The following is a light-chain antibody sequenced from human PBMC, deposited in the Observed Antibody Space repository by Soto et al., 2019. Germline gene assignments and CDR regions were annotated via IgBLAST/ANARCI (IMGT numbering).Light chain of an antibody. V-gene: IGKV3-15*01. CDR1: QSVSSN. Sequence: EIVMTQSPATLSVSPGERATLSCRASQSVSSNLAWYQQKPGQAPSLLIYGASTRATGIPARFSGSGSGTEFTLTISSLQSEDFAVYYCQQYNNWPRTFGQGTNVEI. J-gene: IGKJ1*01. CDR2: GAS. CDR3: QQYNNWPRT.